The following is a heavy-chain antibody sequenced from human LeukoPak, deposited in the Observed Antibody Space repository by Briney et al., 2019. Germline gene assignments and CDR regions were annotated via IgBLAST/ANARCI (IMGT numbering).Heavy chain of an antibody. J-gene: IGHJ4*02. D-gene: IGHD4-17*01. Sequence: PGTSLRLSCAASGFTFDDYAMHWVRQAPGKGLEWVSGISWNSGSIGCADSVKGRFTISRDNAKNSLYLQMNSLRAEDTALYYCAKSTGTTHFDYWGQGTLVTVSS. CDR2: ISWNSGSI. CDR1: GFTFDDYA. V-gene: IGHV3-9*01. CDR3: AKSTGTTHFDY.